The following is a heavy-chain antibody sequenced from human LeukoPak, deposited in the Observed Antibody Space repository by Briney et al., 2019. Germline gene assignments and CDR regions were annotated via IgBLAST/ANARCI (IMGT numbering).Heavy chain of an antibody. CDR1: GFTFSSYG. J-gene: IGHJ4*02. Sequence: PGGSLRLSCVASGFTFSSYGMHWVRQAPGKGLEWVAVISYDGTTKYYADSVKGRFTISRDNSKNTLYLQMNSLRAEDTAVYYCAREWSYFDYWGRGTQVTVSS. D-gene: IGHD3-3*01. CDR2: ISYDGTTK. CDR3: AREWSYFDY. V-gene: IGHV3-30*19.